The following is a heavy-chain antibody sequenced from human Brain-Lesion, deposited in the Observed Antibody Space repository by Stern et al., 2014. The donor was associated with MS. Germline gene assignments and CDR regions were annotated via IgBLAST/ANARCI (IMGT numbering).Heavy chain of an antibody. J-gene: IGHJ4*02. CDR3: ARDITGSSAYFAY. CDR2: ISWNSGTI. Sequence: EVQLVESGGDLVQPGRSLRLSCAAFGFTFDDYAMHWVRQAPGKGLEWVAGISWNSGTIGYADSVKGRFTTSRDNAYSSLYLQMNSLRPKDTALYYCARDITGSSAYFAYWGQGTLVTVSS. V-gene: IGHV3-9*01. CDR1: GFTFDDYA. D-gene: IGHD1-14*01.